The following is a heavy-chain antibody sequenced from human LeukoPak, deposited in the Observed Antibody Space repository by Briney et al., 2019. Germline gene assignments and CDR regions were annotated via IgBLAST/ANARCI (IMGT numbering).Heavy chain of an antibody. CDR2: IKQDGSEK. Sequence: GGSLRLSCAASGFTFSSYGMHWVRQAPGKGLEWVANIKQDGSEKYYVDSVKGRFTISRDNAKNSLYLQMNSLRAEDTAIYYCASGGTTYVSWGQGTLVTVSS. J-gene: IGHJ4*02. V-gene: IGHV3-7*01. CDR3: ASGGTTYVS. CDR1: GFTFSSYG. D-gene: IGHD3-16*01.